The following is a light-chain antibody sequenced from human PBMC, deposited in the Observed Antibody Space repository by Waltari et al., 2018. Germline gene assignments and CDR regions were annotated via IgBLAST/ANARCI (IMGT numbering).Light chain of an antibody. CDR2: AAS. CDR3: LQHNNYPLT. CDR1: QGIRND. Sequence: TQMTQSPSALSASVENRVSITCRASQGIRNDLAWYQQKPGKAPKRLIYAASTLHSGVPSRFSGSGSGTEFTLTISSLQPEDFATYYCLQHNNYPLTFGGGTKVEIK. J-gene: IGKJ4*01. V-gene: IGKV1-17*01.